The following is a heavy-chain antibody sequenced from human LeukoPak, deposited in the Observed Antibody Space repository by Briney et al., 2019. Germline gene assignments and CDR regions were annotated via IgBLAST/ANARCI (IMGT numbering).Heavy chain of an antibody. CDR3: ARDFSSGSYYGDYYFDY. D-gene: IGHD1-26*01. Sequence: GGSLRLSCAASGFTLDDYAMHWVRQAPGKGLEWVSGISWNSGSIGYADSVKGRFTISRDNAKNSLYLQMNSLRAEDTAVYYCARDFSSGSYYGDYYFDYWGQGTLVTVSS. V-gene: IGHV3-9*01. J-gene: IGHJ4*02. CDR1: GFTLDDYA. CDR2: ISWNSGSI.